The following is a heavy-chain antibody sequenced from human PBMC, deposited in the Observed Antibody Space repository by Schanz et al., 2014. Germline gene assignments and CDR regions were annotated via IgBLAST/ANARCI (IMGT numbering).Heavy chain of an antibody. CDR1: GLLFSYYY. CDR2: INSDGTTT. Sequence: EVQLLESGGGLVQPGGSLRLSCAASGLLFSYYYMSGVRQAPGKGLVWVSHINSDGTTTTYADSVKGRFTISRDNAENTLYLQMNSLRVEDTAVYYCAMGGYQLHQWGQGTLVTVSS. V-gene: IGHV3-74*02. D-gene: IGHD2-2*01. CDR3: AMGGYQLHQ. J-gene: IGHJ4*02.